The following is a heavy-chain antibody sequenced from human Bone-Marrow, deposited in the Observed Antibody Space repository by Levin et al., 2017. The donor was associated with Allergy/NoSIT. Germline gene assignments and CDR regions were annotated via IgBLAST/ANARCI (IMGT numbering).Heavy chain of an antibody. V-gene: IGHV3-48*01. D-gene: IGHD1-26*01. CDR1: GFTFCNYG. CDR3: ATGGIVGASYYFDY. Sequence: GGSLRLSCAASGFTFCNYGMHWVRQAPGKGLEWVSFISSSSGTIYHADSAKGRFTISRDNAKNSLYLQMSSLGAEDTAVYYCATGGIVGASYYFDYWGQGTLVTVSS. CDR2: ISSSSGTI. J-gene: IGHJ4*02.